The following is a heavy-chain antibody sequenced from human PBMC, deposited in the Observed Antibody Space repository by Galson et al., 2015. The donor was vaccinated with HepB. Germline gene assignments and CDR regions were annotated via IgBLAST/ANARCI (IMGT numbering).Heavy chain of an antibody. D-gene: IGHD2-21*01. CDR2: MSSDSDYI. V-gene: IGHV3-21*01. J-gene: IGHJ4*02. Sequence: SLRLSCAASGFTFSTYIMTWVRQAPGKGLEWVSFMSSDSDYIYDADSVKGRFTISRDNAKNSLYLQMNSLRAEDTAVYYCAESQGVVAYRPFDYWRQRSLVTVSS. CDR3: AESQGVVAYRPFDY. CDR1: GFTFSTYI.